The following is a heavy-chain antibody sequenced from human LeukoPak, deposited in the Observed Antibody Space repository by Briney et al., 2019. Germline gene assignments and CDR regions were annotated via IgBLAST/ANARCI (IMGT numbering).Heavy chain of an antibody. CDR1: GFTFSSYS. Sequence: GGSLRLSCAASGFTFSSYSINWVRQAPGKGLEWLSYISSSSSPIDYAASVKGRFTISRDNAKNSLYLQMNSLRDEDTAVYYCARDNDYAFDYWGQGTLVTVSS. D-gene: IGHD4/OR15-4a*01. V-gene: IGHV3-48*02. CDR2: ISSSSSPI. J-gene: IGHJ4*02. CDR3: ARDNDYAFDY.